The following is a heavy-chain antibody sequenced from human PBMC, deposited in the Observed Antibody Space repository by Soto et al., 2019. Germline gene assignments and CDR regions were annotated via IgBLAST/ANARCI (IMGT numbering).Heavy chain of an antibody. D-gene: IGHD5-18*01. CDR1: GYIFTNND. V-gene: IGHV1-8*01. CDR3: ARMASFGSLNWFDP. CDR2: MNPGSGDT. J-gene: IGHJ5*02. Sequence: ASVKVSCKASGYIFTNNDVSWVRQATGQGLEWMGWMNPGSGDTGYAQKFQGRVTMTRNIPIATAYTELSSLRADDTAIYYCARMASFGSLNWFDPWAQRTLVTVSS.